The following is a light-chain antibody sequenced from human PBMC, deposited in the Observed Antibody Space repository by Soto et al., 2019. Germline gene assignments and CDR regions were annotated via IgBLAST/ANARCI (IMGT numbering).Light chain of an antibody. CDR2: AAS. Sequence: DIQMTQSPSPLSASVGDRVTITCRASQSISSWLAWYQQKPGKAPTLLIYAASSLQSGVPSRFSGSGSGTDFTLTISSLQPEDVATYYCQQSYSTTWTLGQGTKVDIK. CDR1: QSISSW. J-gene: IGKJ1*01. V-gene: IGKV1-39*01. CDR3: QQSYSTTWT.